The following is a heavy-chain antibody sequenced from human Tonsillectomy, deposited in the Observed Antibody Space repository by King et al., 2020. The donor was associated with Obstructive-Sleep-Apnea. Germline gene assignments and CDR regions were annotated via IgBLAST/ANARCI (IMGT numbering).Heavy chain of an antibody. CDR1: GYTFTSYY. Sequence: QLVQSGAEVKKPGASVKVSCKASGYTFTSYYMHWVRQAPGQGLEWMGIINPSGGSTSYAQKFQGRVTMTRDTSTRTVYMELSSLRSEDTAVYYCARGARVYSYGPPPTLMDYDYWGQGTLVTVSS. D-gene: IGHD5-18*01. CDR3: ARGARVYSYGPPPTLMDYDY. V-gene: IGHV1-46*01. CDR2: INPSGGST. J-gene: IGHJ4*02.